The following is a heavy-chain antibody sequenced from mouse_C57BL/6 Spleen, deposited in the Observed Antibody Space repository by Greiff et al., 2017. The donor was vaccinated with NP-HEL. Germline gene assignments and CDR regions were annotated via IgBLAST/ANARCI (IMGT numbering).Heavy chain of an antibody. D-gene: IGHD4-1*01. CDR1: GFTFSSYA. Sequence: DVKLQESGGGLVKPGGSLKLSCAASGFTFSSYAMSWVRQTPEKRLEWVATISDGGSYTYYPDNVKGRFTISRDNAKNNLYLQMSHLKSEDTAMYYCARGLGGYFDYWGQGTTLTVSS. CDR3: ARGLGGYFDY. J-gene: IGHJ2*01. CDR2: ISDGGSYT. V-gene: IGHV5-4*03.